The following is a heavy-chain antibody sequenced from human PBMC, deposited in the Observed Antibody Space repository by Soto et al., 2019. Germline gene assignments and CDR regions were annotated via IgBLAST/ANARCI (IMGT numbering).Heavy chain of an antibody. V-gene: IGHV4-59*01. CDR2: IYYSGST. D-gene: IGHD6-13*01. Sequence: SSETLSLTCTVSGGSISSYYWSWIRQPPGKGLEWIGYIYYSGSTNYNPSLKSRVTISVDTSKNQFSLKLSSVTAADTAVYYCARAEQHPTPRLGYWGQGTLVTVSS. J-gene: IGHJ4*02. CDR1: GGSISSYY. CDR3: ARAEQHPTPRLGY.